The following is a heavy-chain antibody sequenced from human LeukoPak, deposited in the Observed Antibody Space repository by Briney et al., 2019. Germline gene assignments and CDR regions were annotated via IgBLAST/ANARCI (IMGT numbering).Heavy chain of an antibody. CDR1: GFTFSSYW. CDR3: ARLGYCSGGSCYYFDY. CDR2: INSDGSCT. J-gene: IGHJ4*02. D-gene: IGHD2-15*01. V-gene: IGHV3-74*01. Sequence: GGSLRLSCAASGFTFSSYWMHWVRQAPGKGLVWVSRINSDGSCTSYADSVKGRFTISRDNAKNTLYLQMNSLRAEDTAVYYCARLGYCSGGSCYYFDYWGQGTLVTVSS.